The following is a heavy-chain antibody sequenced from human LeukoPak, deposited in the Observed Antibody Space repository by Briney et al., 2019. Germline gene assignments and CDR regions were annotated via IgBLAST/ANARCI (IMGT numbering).Heavy chain of an antibody. V-gene: IGHV3-69-1*01. Sequence: PGGSLRLPCAASGFSFSSYSMNWVRQAPGKGLEWVATMTRSGTIYYADSVKGRFTISRDNAKNSVYLQMNSLRDEDTALYSCARAQTMFWEFDGFDIWGRGTKVTVSS. D-gene: IGHD3-10*02. CDR1: GFSFSSYS. CDR3: ARAQTMFWEFDGFDI. CDR2: MTRSGTI. J-gene: IGHJ3*02.